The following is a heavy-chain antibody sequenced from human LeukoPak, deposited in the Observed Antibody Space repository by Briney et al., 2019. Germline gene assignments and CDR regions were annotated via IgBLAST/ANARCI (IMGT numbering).Heavy chain of an antibody. CDR2: ISGSGGST. CDR3: AKGGGGQDYFDY. D-gene: IGHD3-16*01. V-gene: IGHV3-23*01. Sequence: PGGSLRLSCAASGFTFSIYAMSWVRQAPGKGLEWVSAISGSGGSTYYADSVKGRFTISRDNSKNTLYLQMNSLRAEDTAVYYCAKGGGGQDYFDYWGQGTPVTVSS. J-gene: IGHJ4*02. CDR1: GFTFSIYA.